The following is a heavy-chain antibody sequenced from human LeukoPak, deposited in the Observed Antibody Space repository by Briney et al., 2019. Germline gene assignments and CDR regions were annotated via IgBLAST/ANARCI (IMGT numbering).Heavy chain of an antibody. J-gene: IGHJ4*02. CDR2: IIPIFGTA. V-gene: IGHV1-69*13. CDR1: GYTFTSYD. D-gene: IGHD3-22*01. Sequence: ASVKVSCKASGYTFTSYDINWVRQATGQGLEWMGGIIPIFGTANYAQKFQGRVTITADESTSTAYMELSSLRSEDTAVYYCARLTYYDSSGYPPSGFDYWGQGTLVTVSS. CDR3: ARLTYYDSSGYPPSGFDY.